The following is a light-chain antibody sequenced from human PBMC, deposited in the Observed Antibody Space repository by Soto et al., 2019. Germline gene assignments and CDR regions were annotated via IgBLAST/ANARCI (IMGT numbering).Light chain of an antibody. CDR2: KAS. J-gene: IGKJ1*01. Sequence: DIQMTQSPSTLSASVGDRVTITCRASQSVSTWLAWYQQKPGKVPHLLIFKASTLESGVPSRFSGSGSGTEFTLTITSLQPDDFATYYCQQYNVHSPWTFGQGTKVEIK. CDR1: QSVSTW. V-gene: IGKV1-5*03. CDR3: QQYNVHSPWT.